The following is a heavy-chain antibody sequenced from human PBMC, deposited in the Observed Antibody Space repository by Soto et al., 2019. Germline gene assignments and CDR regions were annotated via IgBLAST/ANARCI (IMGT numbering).Heavy chain of an antibody. CDR3: AKGRYDFWSGYLNFHYYMVV. Sequence: GGSLRLSCAASGFTFSSYAMSWVRQAPGKGLEWVSAISGSGGSTYYADSVKGRFTISRDNSKNTLYLQMNSLRAEDTAVYYCAKGRYDFWSGYLNFHYYMVVWGTGTTVTGSS. CDR2: ISGSGGST. V-gene: IGHV3-23*01. D-gene: IGHD3-3*01. CDR1: GFTFSSYA. J-gene: IGHJ6*03.